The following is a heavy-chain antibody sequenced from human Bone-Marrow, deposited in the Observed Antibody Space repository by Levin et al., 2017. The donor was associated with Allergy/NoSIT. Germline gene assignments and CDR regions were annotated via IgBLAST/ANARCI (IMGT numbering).Heavy chain of an antibody. CDR3: ARTADYGGNSDY. CDR1: GGSISSGDYY. Sequence: SETLSLTCTVSGGSISSGDYYWSWIRQPPGKGLEWIGYIYYSGSTYYNPSLKSRVTISVDTSKNQFSLKLSSVTAADTAVYYCARTADYGGNSDYWGQGTLVTVSS. V-gene: IGHV4-30-4*01. CDR2: IYYSGST. D-gene: IGHD4-23*01. J-gene: IGHJ4*02.